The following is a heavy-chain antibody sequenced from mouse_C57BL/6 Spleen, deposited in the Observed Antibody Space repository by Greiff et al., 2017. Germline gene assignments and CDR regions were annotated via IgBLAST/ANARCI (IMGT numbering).Heavy chain of an antibody. CDR3: SRSRLRRDYAMDY. Sequence: QVQLQQPGAELVKPGASVKLSCKASGYTFTSYWMHWVKQRPGQGLEWIGMIDPNSGSTNYNEKFKSKATLTVNKTASTAYMQLSSLTSEDSAVYYCSRSRLRRDYAMDYWGQGTSVTVSS. CDR1: GYTFTSYW. J-gene: IGHJ4*01. CDR2: IDPNSGST. D-gene: IGHD2-4*01. V-gene: IGHV1-64*01.